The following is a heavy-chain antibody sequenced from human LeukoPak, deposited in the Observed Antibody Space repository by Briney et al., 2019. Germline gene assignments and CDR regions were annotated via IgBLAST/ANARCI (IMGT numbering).Heavy chain of an antibody. V-gene: IGHV4-4*07. D-gene: IGHD6-6*01. CDR2: VSSSGST. J-gene: IGHJ5*02. CDR3: AREASTPNFFDP. CDR1: SGSISSYY. Sequence: SETLSLTCIVPSGSISSYYWHWIRQPAGRGLEWIGRVSSSGSTNYNPSPNSRVSMSVDTSKNQLSLTLISVTAADTAVYFCAREASTPNFFDPWGQGTLVTVSS.